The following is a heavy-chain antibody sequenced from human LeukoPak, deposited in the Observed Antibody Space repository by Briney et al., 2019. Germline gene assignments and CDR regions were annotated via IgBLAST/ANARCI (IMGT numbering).Heavy chain of an antibody. CDR2: ISGSGGST. CDR1: GFTFSSYA. Sequence: GGSLRLSCAASGFTFSSYAMSWVRQAPGKGLEWVSAISGSGGSTYYADSVKDRFTISRDNSKNTLYLQMNSLRAEDTAVYYCARVSGSYLGGEYDYWGQGTLVTVSS. J-gene: IGHJ4*02. CDR3: ARVSGSYLGGEYDY. D-gene: IGHD1-26*01. V-gene: IGHV3-23*01.